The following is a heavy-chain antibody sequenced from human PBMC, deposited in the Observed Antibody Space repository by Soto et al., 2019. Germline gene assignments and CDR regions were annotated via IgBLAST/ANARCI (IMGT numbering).Heavy chain of an antibody. CDR2: INAGTGDT. D-gene: IGHD2-21*02. CDR1: GYTFTSYS. Sequence: VQLVQAGAGVKKPGASVKVSCKASGYTFTSYSLNWVRQAPGQSLEWMGRINAGTGDTENSKKFQDRVSITRDTSANTVYMELTRLRSEDTAVYFCARKYGDSVYWGQGTQVTVSS. CDR3: ARKYGDSVY. V-gene: IGHV1-3*01. J-gene: IGHJ4*02.